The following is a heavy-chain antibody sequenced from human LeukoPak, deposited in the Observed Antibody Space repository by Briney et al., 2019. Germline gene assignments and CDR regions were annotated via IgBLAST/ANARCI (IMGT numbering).Heavy chain of an antibody. CDR1: GYTFTDYY. CDR3: ARVKSSNYPWDAFDI. J-gene: IGHJ3*02. V-gene: IGHV1-2*02. D-gene: IGHD2-8*01. CDR2: INPKTGYT. Sequence: GASVKVACKASGYTFTDYYIHWVRQAPGQGLEWVGWINPKTGYTNSAQKFQDRVTMTRDTSISTAYMELSRLRSDDTAVYYCARVKSSNYPWDAFDIWGQGTMVTVSS.